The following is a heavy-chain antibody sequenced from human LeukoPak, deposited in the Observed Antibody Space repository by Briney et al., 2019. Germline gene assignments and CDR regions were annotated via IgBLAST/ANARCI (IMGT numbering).Heavy chain of an antibody. J-gene: IGHJ5*02. CDR1: GYTFTGYY. Sequence: GASVKVSCKASGYTFTGYYMHWVRQAPGQGLEWMGWINPNSGGTNYAQKFQGRVTMTRDTSISTAYMELSRLRSDDTAVYYCARVWGQYDILTGWVWPFDPWGQGTLVTVSS. D-gene: IGHD3-9*01. CDR3: ARVWGQYDILTGWVWPFDP. CDR2: INPNSGGT. V-gene: IGHV1-2*02.